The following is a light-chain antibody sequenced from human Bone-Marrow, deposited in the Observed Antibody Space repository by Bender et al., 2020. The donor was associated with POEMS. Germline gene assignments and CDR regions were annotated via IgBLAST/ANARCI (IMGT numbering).Light chain of an antibody. CDR2: DVN. V-gene: IGLV2-14*03. CDR3: QSYDNSLGGWV. J-gene: IGLJ3*02. CDR1: TSDVGGYNY. Sequence: QSVLTQPPSVSGAPGQRVTISCTGTTSDVGGYNYVSWYQQHPGKVPKLMIYDVNRRPSGVSNRFSGSKSGNTASLTISGLQAEDETDYYCQSYDNSLGGWVFGGGTKLTVL.